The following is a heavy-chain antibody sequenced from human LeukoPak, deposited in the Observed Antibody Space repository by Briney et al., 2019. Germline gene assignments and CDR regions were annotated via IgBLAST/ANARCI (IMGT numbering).Heavy chain of an antibody. Sequence: PSETLSLTCAVYGGSFSGYYWSWIRQPPGKGLEWIGEINHSGSTNYNPSLKSRVTISVDTSKNQFSLKLSPVTAADTAVYYCARGKVVPAASRAGGFDYWGQGTLVTVSS. J-gene: IGHJ4*02. CDR2: INHSGST. CDR3: ARGKVVPAASRAGGFDY. D-gene: IGHD2-2*01. CDR1: GGSFSGYY. V-gene: IGHV4-34*01.